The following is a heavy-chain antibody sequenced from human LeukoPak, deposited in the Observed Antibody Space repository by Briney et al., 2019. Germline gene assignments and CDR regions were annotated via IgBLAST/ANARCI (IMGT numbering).Heavy chain of an antibody. CDR2: IRYDGNNK. Sequence: GGSLRLSRAASGFPFSTYGMHWVRQAPGKGLEWVSFIRYDGNNKQYGDSVKGRFTISRDDSKNTLYLQMSSLRAEDTAVYYCAKTLRDSSGYYAAGDWGQGTLVTVSS. J-gene: IGHJ4*02. V-gene: IGHV3-30*02. D-gene: IGHD3-22*01. CDR1: GFPFSTYG. CDR3: AKTLRDSSGYYAAGD.